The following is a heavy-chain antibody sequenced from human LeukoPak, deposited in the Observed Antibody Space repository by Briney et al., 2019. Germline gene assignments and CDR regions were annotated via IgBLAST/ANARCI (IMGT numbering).Heavy chain of an antibody. CDR2: INSDGSWT. D-gene: IGHD2/OR15-2a*01. J-gene: IGHJ4*02. CDR1: GNYW. V-gene: IGHV3-74*01. CDR3: VSFYGTY. Sequence: GGSLRLSCAASGNYWMHWVREAPGKGLVWVSHINSDGSWTSYADSVKGRFTISKDNAKNTVYLQMNSLRAEDTAVYYCVSFYGTYWGRGTLVTVSS.